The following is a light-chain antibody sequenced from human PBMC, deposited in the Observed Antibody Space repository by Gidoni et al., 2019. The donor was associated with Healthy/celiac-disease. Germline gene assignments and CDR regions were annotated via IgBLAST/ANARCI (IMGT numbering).Light chain of an antibody. V-gene: IGKV3-11*01. J-gene: IGKJ2*01. CDR3: QQRSNWPPGGT. CDR2: DAS. CDR1: QSVSSY. Sequence: IVLTQSPATLSLSPGERATLSCRARQSVSSYLAWYQQKPGQAPRLLIYDASNRATGIPARFSGSGSGTDFTLTISSLEPEDFAVYYCQQRSNWPPGGTFGQGTKLEIK.